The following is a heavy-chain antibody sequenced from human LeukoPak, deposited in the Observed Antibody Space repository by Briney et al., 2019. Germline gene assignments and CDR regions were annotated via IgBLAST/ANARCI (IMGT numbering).Heavy chain of an antibody. CDR3: ARDLIVVVPAANNDAFDI. D-gene: IGHD2-2*01. V-gene: IGHV1-69*13. Sequence: SVKVSCKSSGGTFSSYAIIWVRQAPGQGLEWMGGIIPIFGTANYAQKFRGRVTITADESTSTAYMELSSLRSEDTAVYYCARDLIVVVPAANNDAFDIWGQGTMVTVSS. CDR1: GGTFSSYA. CDR2: IIPIFGTA. J-gene: IGHJ3*02.